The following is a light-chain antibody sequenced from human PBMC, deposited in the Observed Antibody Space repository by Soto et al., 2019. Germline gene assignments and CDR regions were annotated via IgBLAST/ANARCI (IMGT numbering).Light chain of an antibody. CDR2: ANS. Sequence: QSVLTQPPXVSAAPGQKVTISCSGSSSNIGNNYVSWYQHLPGTAPKLLISANSERTSGIPYRFDSSKSGTSAXXXITGLQTGDEADYYCGTWDSRLSAVVFXX. CDR1: SSNIGNNY. V-gene: IGLV1-51*01. CDR3: GTWDSRLSAVV. J-gene: IGLJ2*01.